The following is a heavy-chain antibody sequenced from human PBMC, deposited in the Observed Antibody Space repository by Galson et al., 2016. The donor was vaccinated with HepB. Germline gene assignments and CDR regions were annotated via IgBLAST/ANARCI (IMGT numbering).Heavy chain of an antibody. CDR1: RFTFINSW. CDR2: IKQDGSEK. J-gene: IGHJ6*02. CDR3: ARGGRILWDGMDV. Sequence: SLRLSCAASRFTFINSWMSWVRQAPGKGLEWVANIKQDGSEKYYVDSVKGRFTISRDDAKNSVYLQMNSLRAEDTALYYCARGGRILWDGMDVWGQGTLVTVSS. V-gene: IGHV3-7*01. D-gene: IGHD2/OR15-2a*01.